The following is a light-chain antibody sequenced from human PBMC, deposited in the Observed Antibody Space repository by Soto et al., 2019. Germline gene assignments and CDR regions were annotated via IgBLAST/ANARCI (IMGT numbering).Light chain of an antibody. CDR2: GNS. CDR3: QSYDDSLSGWV. J-gene: IGLJ7*01. CDR1: SSNIGAGHA. V-gene: IGLV1-40*01. Sequence: QAVVTQPPSVSGAPGQRVTISCTGSSSNIGAGHALHWYQHLPGAAPKLLMYGNSDRPSGVPDRFSGSKSGTSASLAITGLPPEDEADYYCQSYDDSLSGWVFGGGTQLTVL.